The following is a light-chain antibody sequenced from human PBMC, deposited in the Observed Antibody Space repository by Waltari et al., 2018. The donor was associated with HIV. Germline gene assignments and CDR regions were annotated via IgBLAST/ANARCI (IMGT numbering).Light chain of an antibody. CDR2: DVT. V-gene: IGLV2-23*02. CDR3: CSFAGSNTWV. J-gene: IGLJ3*02. CDR1: SHDVGLYNF. Sequence: QSALTQPASLSGSPGQSVTISCAGTSHDVGLYNFVSWYQKLPDKVPKVVFYDVTERPSGVSNRFSGSKSGNTASLTISGLQAEDEAHYYCCSFAGSNTWVFGGGTRLTVL.